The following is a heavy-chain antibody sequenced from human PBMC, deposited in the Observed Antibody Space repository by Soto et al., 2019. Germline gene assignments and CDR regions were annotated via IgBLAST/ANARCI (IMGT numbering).Heavy chain of an antibody. CDR1: GFTFDDYT. V-gene: IGHV3-43*01. CDR3: AGGEATVVHRSFQH. D-gene: IGHD4-17*01. J-gene: IGHJ1*01. CDR2: ISWDGGST. Sequence: GGSLILSCAASGFTFDDYTMHWVRQAPGKGLEWVSLISWDGGSTYYADSVKGRFTISRDNSKNSLYLQMNSLRTEDTALYYCAGGEATVVHRSFQHWGQGTLVTVSS.